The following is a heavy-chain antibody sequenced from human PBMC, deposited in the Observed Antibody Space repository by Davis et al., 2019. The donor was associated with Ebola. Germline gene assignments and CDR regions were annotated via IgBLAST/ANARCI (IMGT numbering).Heavy chain of an antibody. V-gene: IGHV3-30-3*01. J-gene: IGHJ6*02. Sequence: GESLKISCAASGFTFSSYAMHWVRQAPGKGLEWVALISYDGSNKYYADSVKGRFTISRDNSKNTLYLQMNSLGAEDTAVYYCARATGMDVWGQGTTVTVSS. CDR2: ISYDGSNK. CDR3: ARATGMDV. CDR1: GFTFSSYA.